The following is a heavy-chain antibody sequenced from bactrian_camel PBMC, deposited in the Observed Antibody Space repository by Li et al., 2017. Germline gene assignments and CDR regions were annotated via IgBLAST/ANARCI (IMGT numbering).Heavy chain of an antibody. CDR1: GNTGRSTY. V-gene: IGHV3S53*01. CDR2: ISTGGLIP. Sequence: HVQLVESGGGSVQAGGSLRLSCVASGNTGRSTYMAWFRQAPGKEREGVAAISTGGLIPAYADSVKGRFTISQASAKNTVYLQMNNLKPEDTAVYYCAIQSWSRVLACSGQGTQVTVS. J-gene: IGHJ4*01. D-gene: IGHD3*01.